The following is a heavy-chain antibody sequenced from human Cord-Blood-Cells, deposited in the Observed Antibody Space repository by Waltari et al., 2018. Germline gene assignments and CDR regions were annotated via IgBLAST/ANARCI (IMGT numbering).Heavy chain of an antibody. CDR1: GFTSSSYS. CDR3: ARGGFDP. J-gene: IGHJ5*02. CDR2: ISNSSSTI. Sequence: EVQLVESGVGLVQPGGSLRLSCAASGFTSSSYSMHWVRQAPGKGLEWVSYISNSSSTIYYAYSVKGRFTIARDNAKNALYLQMNSLRDEDTAVYYCARGGFDPWGQGTLVTVSS. V-gene: IGHV3-48*02.